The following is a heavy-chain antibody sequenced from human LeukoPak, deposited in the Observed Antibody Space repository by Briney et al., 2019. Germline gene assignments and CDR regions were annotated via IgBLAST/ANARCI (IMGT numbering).Heavy chain of an antibody. CDR2: INHSGST. J-gene: IGHJ5*02. CDR1: GGSFSGYY. D-gene: IGHD6-6*01. CDR3: ARDRFGSSSSFRGWFDP. Sequence: SETLSLTCALYGGSFSGYYWSWIRHPPGKGLEWIGQINHSGSTNYNPSLKSRVTISVETSKNQFSLKLSSVTAAETAVYYCARDRFGSSSSFRGWFDPWGQGTLVTVSS. V-gene: IGHV4-34*01.